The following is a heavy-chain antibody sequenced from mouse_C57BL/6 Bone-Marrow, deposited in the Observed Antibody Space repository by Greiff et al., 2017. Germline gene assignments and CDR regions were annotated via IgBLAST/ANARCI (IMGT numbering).Heavy chain of an antibody. Sequence: EVKLMESGGGLVKPGGSLKLSCAASGFTFSDYGMHWVRQAPEKGLEWVAYISSDSSTIYYADTVKGRFTISRDNAKNTLFLQMTSLRSEDTAMYYCARQGGWLGWFAYWGQGTLVTVSA. CDR2: ISSDSSTI. J-gene: IGHJ3*01. CDR3: ARQGGWLGWFAY. D-gene: IGHD2-3*01. V-gene: IGHV5-17*01. CDR1: GFTFSDYG.